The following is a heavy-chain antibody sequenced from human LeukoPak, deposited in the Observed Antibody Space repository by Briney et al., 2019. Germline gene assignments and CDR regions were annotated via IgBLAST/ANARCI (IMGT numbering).Heavy chain of an antibody. CDR1: GVSISSNSYY. CDR2: IYYSGST. D-gene: IGHD3-10*01. J-gene: IGHJ5*02. V-gene: IGHV4-39*01. Sequence: SETLSLTCTVSGVSISSNSYYWGWIRQSPGKGLEWIGSIYYSGSTYYNPSLKSRFTISVDTSKNQFSLKLSSVTAADTAMYYCARNRYYYGSGNYGVPNWFDPWGQGTLVTVSS. CDR3: ARNRYYYGSGNYGVPNWFDP.